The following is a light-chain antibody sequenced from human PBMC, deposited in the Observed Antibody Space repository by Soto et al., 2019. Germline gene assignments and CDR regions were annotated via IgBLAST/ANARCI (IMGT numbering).Light chain of an antibody. CDR3: QQYNNWPWT. CDR1: QSVSSN. V-gene: IGKV3D-15*01. Sequence: EIVRTQSPATLSVSPGERATLSCRASQSVSSNLAWYQQKPGQAPRLLIYGASTRATGFPDRFSASGSGTDFTLTISSLKSEDFAVYYCQQYNNWPWTFGQGTKVDIK. J-gene: IGKJ1*01. CDR2: GAS.